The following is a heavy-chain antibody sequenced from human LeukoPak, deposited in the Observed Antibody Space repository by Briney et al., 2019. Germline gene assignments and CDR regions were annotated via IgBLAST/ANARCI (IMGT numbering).Heavy chain of an antibody. V-gene: IGHV3-7*03. CDR3: ATCSGAHHKTFDD. Sequence: QTGGSLRLSCAASGFSLSSYWMSWVRQAPGKGLEWVANIKQDESEKDYVDSVKGRFTISRDNAKNSMYLQMSSLRAEDTAVYYCATCSGAHHKTFDDWGQGTLVTVSS. J-gene: IGHJ4*02. CDR2: IKQDESEK. D-gene: IGHD2-15*01. CDR1: GFSLSSYW.